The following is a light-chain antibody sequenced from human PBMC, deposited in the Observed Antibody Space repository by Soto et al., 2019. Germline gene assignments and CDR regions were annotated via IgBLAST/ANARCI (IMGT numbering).Light chain of an antibody. Sequence: IQLTQSPSSLSASVRDRVTITCRASQGLNNNLAWSQQKPGKAPNLLIYGPSTLQKGVPAIFSGNGSETDFTLSISSLQPDALATYYCQQSNNYFTCAPGTKVDIK. V-gene: IGKV1-9*01. CDR2: GPS. CDR3: QQSNNYFT. J-gene: IGKJ3*01. CDR1: QGLNNN.